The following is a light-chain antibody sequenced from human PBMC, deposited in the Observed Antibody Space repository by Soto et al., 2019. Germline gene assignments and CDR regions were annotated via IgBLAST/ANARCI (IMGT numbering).Light chain of an antibody. V-gene: IGKV3-11*01. Sequence: EIVLTQSPATLSLSPGERATLSCRASQTVSRFLAWYQQKTGQAPRLLFYDASNRATGIPARFSGSGSGTDLTLTITSLEPEDFAVYFCQQSSTWPQITFGQGTRLEIK. J-gene: IGKJ5*01. CDR2: DAS. CDR3: QQSSTWPQIT. CDR1: QTVSRF.